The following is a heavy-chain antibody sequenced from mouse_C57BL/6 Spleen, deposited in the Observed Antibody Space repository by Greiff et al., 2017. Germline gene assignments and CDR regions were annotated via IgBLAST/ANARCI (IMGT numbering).Heavy chain of an antibody. D-gene: IGHD2-5*01. V-gene: IGHV1-64*01. J-gene: IGHJ2*01. Sequence: QVQLQQPGAELVKPGASVKLSCKASGYTFTSYWMHWVKQRPGQGLEWIGMIHPNSGSTNYNEKFKSKATLTVDKSSSTAYMQLSSLTSEDSAVYYCARDSDYDYFDYWGQGTTLTVSS. CDR3: ARDSDYDYFDY. CDR2: IHPNSGST. CDR1: GYTFTSYW.